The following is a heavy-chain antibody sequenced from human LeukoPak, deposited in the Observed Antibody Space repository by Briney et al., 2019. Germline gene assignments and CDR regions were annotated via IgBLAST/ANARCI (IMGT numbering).Heavy chain of an antibody. Sequence: GRSLRLSCAASGFTFSSYGMHWVRQAPGKGLEWVAVISYDGSNKYYADSVKGRFTISRANSKNTLYLQMNSLRAEDTAVYYCAKEVGFYYYDSSGLAIDYWGQGTLVTVSS. D-gene: IGHD3-22*01. CDR3: AKEVGFYYYDSSGLAIDY. V-gene: IGHV3-30*18. J-gene: IGHJ4*02. CDR2: ISYDGSNK. CDR1: GFTFSSYG.